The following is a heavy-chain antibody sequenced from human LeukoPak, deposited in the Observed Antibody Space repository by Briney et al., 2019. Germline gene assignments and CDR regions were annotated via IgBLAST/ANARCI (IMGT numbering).Heavy chain of an antibody. Sequence: PSETLSLTCTVSGGSISSYYWSWIRQPPGKGLEWIGYIYYSGSTNYNPSLKSRVTISVDTSKNQFSLKLSSVTAADTAVYYCARVHDYGDHAWFDPWGQGTLVTVSS. J-gene: IGHJ5*02. CDR1: GGSISSYY. CDR3: ARVHDYGDHAWFDP. CDR2: IYYSGST. D-gene: IGHD4-17*01. V-gene: IGHV4-59*01.